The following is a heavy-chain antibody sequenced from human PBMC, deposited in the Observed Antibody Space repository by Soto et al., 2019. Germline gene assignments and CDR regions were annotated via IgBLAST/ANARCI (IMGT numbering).Heavy chain of an antibody. CDR2: ISWNSGSI. J-gene: IGHJ1*01. Sequence: HPGGSLRLSCAASGFTFDDYAMHWGRQAPGKGLEWVSGISWNSGSIGYADSVKGRFTISRDNAKNSLYLQMNRLRAEDTALYYCANDFSGSYSAFQNWGQGTLVTVSS. D-gene: IGHD1-26*01. CDR1: GFTFDDYA. V-gene: IGHV3-9*01. CDR3: ANDFSGSYSAFQN.